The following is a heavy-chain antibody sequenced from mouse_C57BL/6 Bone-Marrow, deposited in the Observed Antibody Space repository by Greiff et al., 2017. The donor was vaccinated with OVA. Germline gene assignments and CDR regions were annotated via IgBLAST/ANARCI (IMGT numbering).Heavy chain of an antibody. CDR1: GYSFTDYN. D-gene: IGHD2-12*01. CDR3: ARGGDYSYDGFDY. J-gene: IGHJ2*01. CDR2: INPNYGTT. Sequence: LKQSGPELVKPGASVKISCKASGYSFTDYNMNWVKQSNGKSLEWIGVINPNYGTTSYNQKFKGKATLTVDQSSSTAYMQRNSLTSEDSAVYYCARGGDYSYDGFDYWGQGTTLTVSS. V-gene: IGHV1-39*01.